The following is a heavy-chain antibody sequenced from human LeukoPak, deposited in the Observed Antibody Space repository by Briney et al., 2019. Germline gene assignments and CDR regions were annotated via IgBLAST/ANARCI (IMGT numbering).Heavy chain of an antibody. V-gene: IGHV4-59*01. J-gene: IGHJ6*02. Sequence: SETLSLTCTVSGGSISFYHWSWIRQPPGKGLDWIGYIYYSGSTNYNPSLKTRVTISVDTSKNQFSLKLTSVTAADTAAYYCARVAAAAGSVSGMDVWGQGTTVTVSS. CDR3: ARVAAAAGSVSGMDV. CDR2: IYYSGST. CDR1: GGSISFYH. D-gene: IGHD6-13*01.